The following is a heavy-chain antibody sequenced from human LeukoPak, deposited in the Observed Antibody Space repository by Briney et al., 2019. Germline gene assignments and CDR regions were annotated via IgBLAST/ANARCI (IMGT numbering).Heavy chain of an antibody. CDR2: MDPNSGNT. Sequence: ASVKVSCKASGYSFTTYDINWVRQATGQGLEWMGWMDPNSGNTGYAQKFQGRVTITADESTSTAYMELSSLRSEDTAVYYCAAGGSSWYFDYWGQGTLVTVSS. J-gene: IGHJ4*02. CDR1: GYSFTTYD. V-gene: IGHV1-8*01. D-gene: IGHD6-13*01. CDR3: AAGGSSWYFDY.